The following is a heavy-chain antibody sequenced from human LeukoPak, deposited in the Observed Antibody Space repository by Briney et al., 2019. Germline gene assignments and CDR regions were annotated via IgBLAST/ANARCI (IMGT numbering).Heavy chain of an antibody. CDR1: GFTFTSYW. D-gene: IGHD4-17*01. CDR2: IKQDGSEK. Sequence: GGSLRLSCAASGFTFTSYWMNWVRQAPGMGLEWVANIKQDGSEKYYVDSVKGRFTISRDNAKNPLYLQMNSLRAEDTAVYYCANLYGDYDVWGQGTLVTVSS. J-gene: IGHJ4*02. V-gene: IGHV3-7*01. CDR3: ANLYGDYDV.